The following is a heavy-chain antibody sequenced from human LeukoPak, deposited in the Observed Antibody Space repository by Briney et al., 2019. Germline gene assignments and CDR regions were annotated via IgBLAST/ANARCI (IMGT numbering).Heavy chain of an antibody. CDR1: GGSISSYY. J-gene: IGHJ6*02. CDR2: IYTSGST. D-gene: IGHD2-2*03. V-gene: IGHV4-4*07. Sequence: PSETLSLTCTVSGGSISSYYWSWIRQPAGKGLEWIGRIYTSGSTNYNPSLKSRVTMSVDTSKNQFSLKLSSVTAADTAVYYCARESGYCSSTSCYPSLYYYGMDVWGQGTTVTVSS. CDR3: ARESGYCSSTSCYPSLYYYGMDV.